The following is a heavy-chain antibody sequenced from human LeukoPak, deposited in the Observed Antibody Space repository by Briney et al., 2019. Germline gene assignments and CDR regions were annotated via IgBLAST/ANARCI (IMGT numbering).Heavy chain of an antibody. CDR1: GGSVSSIGYY. CDR3: ARRYIVGATKWFDP. D-gene: IGHD1-26*01. J-gene: IGHJ5*02. V-gene: IGHV4-39*01. Sequence: SETLSLTCTVSGGSVSSIGYYWGWLRQTPGMGLEWIGSIHYSGITSYNPSLKSRVTISVDTSKNLFSLKLSFVTAADTAVYYCARRYIVGATKWFDPWGQGTPVTVSS. CDR2: IHYSGIT.